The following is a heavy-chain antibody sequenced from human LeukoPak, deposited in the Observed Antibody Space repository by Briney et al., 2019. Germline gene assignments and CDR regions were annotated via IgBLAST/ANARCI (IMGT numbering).Heavy chain of an antibody. Sequence: PGGSLRLSCAASGFTFSSYVMSWVRQAPGKGLEWVSAISGHGANTYYADFVEGRFTISRDDSKNTLYLQMNTLRAEDTALYYCAKSPLSYSYGPPRGDYWGQGTLVTVSS. V-gene: IGHV3-23*01. CDR3: AKSPLSYSYGPPRGDY. J-gene: IGHJ4*02. CDR1: GFTFSSYV. CDR2: ISGHGANT. D-gene: IGHD5-18*01.